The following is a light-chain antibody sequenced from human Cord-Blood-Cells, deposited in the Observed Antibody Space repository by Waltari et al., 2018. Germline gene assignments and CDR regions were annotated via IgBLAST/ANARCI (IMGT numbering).Light chain of an antibody. CDR3: QQYDNLPYT. J-gene: IGKJ2*01. CDR1: QDISNY. CDR2: DAS. V-gene: IGKV1-33*01. Sequence: DIQMTQSPSSPSASVGDRVTITCQASQDISNYLNWYQQKPGKSRKLLIYDASNLETGVPSRFSGSGSGTDFTFTISSLQPEDIATYYCQQYDNLPYTFGQGTKLEIK.